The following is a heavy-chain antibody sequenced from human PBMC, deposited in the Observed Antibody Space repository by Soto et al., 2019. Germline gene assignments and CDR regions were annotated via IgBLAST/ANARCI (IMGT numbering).Heavy chain of an antibody. V-gene: IGHV3-23*01. CDR2: ISGSGGST. Sequence: GGSLRLSCAASGFTFSSYAMSWVRQAPGKGLEWVSAISGSGGSTYYADSVKGRFTISRDNSKNTLYLQMNSLRAEDTAVYYCAKDLEDIVVVVAATWFDYWGQGTLVTVSS. CDR1: GFTFSSYA. CDR3: AKDLEDIVVVVAATWFDY. D-gene: IGHD2-15*01. J-gene: IGHJ4*02.